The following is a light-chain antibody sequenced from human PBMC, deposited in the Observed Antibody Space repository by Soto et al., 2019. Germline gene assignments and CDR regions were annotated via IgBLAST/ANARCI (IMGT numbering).Light chain of an antibody. J-gene: IGLJ1*01. CDR2: EDT. CDR3: CSYASSRTYV. Sequence: QSALPQPSSVSVSPGQSITISCTGTSSDVGTYNLVSWYQQHPGNAPKLVIYEDTKRPSGVSNRFSGSKSGNTASLTISGLQAEDEADYYCCSYASSRTYVFGTGTKVTVL. CDR1: SSDVGTYNL. V-gene: IGLV2-23*01.